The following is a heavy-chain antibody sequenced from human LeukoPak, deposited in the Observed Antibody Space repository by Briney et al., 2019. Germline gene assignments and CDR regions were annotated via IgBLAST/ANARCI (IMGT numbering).Heavy chain of an antibody. Sequence: SETLSLTCAVYAGSFSGYYWSWIRQPPGKGLEWIGEINHSGSANYNPSLKSRVTISVDTSKNQFFLKLSSVTAADTAVYYCARSTITMVRGVSQYYFDYWGQGTLVTVSS. CDR2: INHSGSA. CDR1: AGSFSGYY. CDR3: ARSTITMVRGVSQYYFDY. J-gene: IGHJ4*02. V-gene: IGHV4-34*01. D-gene: IGHD3-10*01.